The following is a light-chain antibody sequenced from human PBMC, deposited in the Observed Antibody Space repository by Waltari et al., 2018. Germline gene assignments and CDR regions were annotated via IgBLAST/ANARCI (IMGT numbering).Light chain of an antibody. J-gene: IGLJ3*02. CDR2: GNN. CDR1: GSNIGAGFD. V-gene: IGLV1-40*01. Sequence: QSVLTQPPSVSGAPGQRVTLPCPGSGSNIGAGFDVHLYQQLPGTAPKLLVYGNNSRPSGVPDRFSASKSGTSASLAITGLQAEDEADYYCQSYDSSLTGSWVFGGGTKLTVL. CDR3: QSYDSSLTGSWV.